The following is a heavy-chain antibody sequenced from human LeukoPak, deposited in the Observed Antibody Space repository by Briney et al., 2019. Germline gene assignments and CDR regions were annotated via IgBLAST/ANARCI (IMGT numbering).Heavy chain of an antibody. V-gene: IGHV3-23*01. Sequence: PGGSLRLSCAASGFTFSSYDMSWVRQALGKGLEWVSSISGSGGSTYYADSVKGRFTISRDNSKNTLYLQMNSLRAEDTAVYYCAKDLYCSSTSCYEAVYWGQGTLVTVSS. J-gene: IGHJ4*02. D-gene: IGHD2-2*01. CDR3: AKDLYCSSTSCYEAVY. CDR1: GFTFSSYD. CDR2: ISGSGGST.